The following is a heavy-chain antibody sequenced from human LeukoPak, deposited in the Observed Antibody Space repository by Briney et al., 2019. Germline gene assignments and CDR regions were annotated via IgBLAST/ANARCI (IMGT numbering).Heavy chain of an antibody. CDR3: ARSIVVARTAYYYGLDV. J-gene: IGHJ6*02. V-gene: IGHV4-59*01. D-gene: IGHD6-19*01. Sequence: RLETLSLTCTVSGGSFSSYYWSWIRQPPGKGLEWIGYIYYSVSTNYNPSLKSRVTISVDTSKNQFSLKLSSVTAADTAVYYCARSIVVARTAYYYGLDVWGQGTTVTVSS. CDR2: IYYSVST. CDR1: GGSFSSYY.